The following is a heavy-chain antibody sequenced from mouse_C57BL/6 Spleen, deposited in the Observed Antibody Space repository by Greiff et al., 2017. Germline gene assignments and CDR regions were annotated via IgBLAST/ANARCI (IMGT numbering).Heavy chain of an antibody. CDR2: ISYDGSN. V-gene: IGHV3-6*01. J-gene: IGHJ2*01. CDR3: ARDERTTDYFDY. Sequence: EVKLQESGPGLVKPSQSLSLTCSVTGYSITSGYYWNWIRQFPGNKLEWMGYISYDGSNNYNPSLKNRISITRDTSKNQFFLKLNSVTTEDTATYYCARDERTTDYFDYWGQGTTLTVSS. D-gene: IGHD1-1*01. CDR1: GYSITSGYY.